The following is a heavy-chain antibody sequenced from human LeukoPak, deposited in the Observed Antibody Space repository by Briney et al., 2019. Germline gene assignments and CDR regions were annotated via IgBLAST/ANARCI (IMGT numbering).Heavy chain of an antibody. CDR3: ARDRDTYGYLYFDY. D-gene: IGHD5-18*01. CDR2: IWYDGSKK. J-gene: IGHJ4*02. Sequence: PGGSLRLSCAASGFTFSSYAMSWVRQAPGKGLEWVAVIWYDGSKKYYADSVKGRFTISRDNSKNTLSLQMDSLRAEDTAVYYCARDRDTYGYLYFDYWGQGTLATVSS. V-gene: IGHV3-33*08. CDR1: GFTFSSYA.